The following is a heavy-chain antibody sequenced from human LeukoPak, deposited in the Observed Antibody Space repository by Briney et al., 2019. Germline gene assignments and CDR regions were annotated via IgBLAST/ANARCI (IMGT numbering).Heavy chain of an antibody. CDR2: IKEDGRQT. Sequence: GGSLRLSCAASGFSFSSYWLMWVRQTPGKGLQWVATIKEDGRQTFYSDSAMGRFTISIDSAKNSPYLQMNSLRVEETAVYYCYGTRGYWGQGALVTVSS. J-gene: IGHJ4*02. V-gene: IGHV3-7*01. D-gene: IGHD3-22*01. CDR3: YGTRGY. CDR1: GFSFSSYW.